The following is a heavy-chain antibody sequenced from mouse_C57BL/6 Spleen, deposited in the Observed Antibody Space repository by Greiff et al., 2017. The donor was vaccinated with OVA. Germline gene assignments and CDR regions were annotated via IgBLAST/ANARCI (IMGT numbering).Heavy chain of an antibody. CDR2: ISSGSSTI. CDR3: ARPLYDYDEDYAMDY. Sequence: EVQVVESGGGLVKPGGSLKLSCAASGFTFSDYGMHWVRQAPEKGLEWVAYISSGSSTIYYADTVKGRFTISRDNAKNTLFLQMTSLRSEDTAMYYCARPLYDYDEDYAMDYWGQGTSVTVSS. J-gene: IGHJ4*01. V-gene: IGHV5-17*01. CDR1: GFTFSDYG. D-gene: IGHD2-4*01.